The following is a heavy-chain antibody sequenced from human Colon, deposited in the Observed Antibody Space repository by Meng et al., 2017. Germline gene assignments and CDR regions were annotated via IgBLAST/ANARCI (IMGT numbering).Heavy chain of an antibody. D-gene: IGHD3-16*01. CDR2: INHSGGA. CDR1: DGAFSDYY. J-gene: IGHJ4*02. Sequence: QVQLQQGGAGLLKPSETLSLTAAAYDGAFSDYYWSWIRQHPGKGLQWIGEINHSGGANYNPSLQSRVTISVDTSKNQFSLKLSSVIAADTAVYYCARVDFRGKTADSTGLGHWGQGTLVTVSS. V-gene: IGHV4-34*02. CDR3: ARVDFRGKTADSTGLGH.